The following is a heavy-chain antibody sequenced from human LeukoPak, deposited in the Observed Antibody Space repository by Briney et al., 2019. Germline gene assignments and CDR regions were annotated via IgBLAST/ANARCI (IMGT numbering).Heavy chain of an antibody. D-gene: IGHD6-13*01. CDR1: GGSISSYY. CDR3: ARDRGVAAAGYYYCGMDV. Sequence: SETLSLTCTVSGGSISSYYWSWIRQPAGKGLEWIGRIYTSGSTNYNPSLKSRVTMSVDTSKNQFPLKLSSVTAADTAVYYCARDRGVAAAGYYYCGMDVWGQGTTVTVSS. V-gene: IGHV4-4*07. CDR2: IYTSGST. J-gene: IGHJ6*02.